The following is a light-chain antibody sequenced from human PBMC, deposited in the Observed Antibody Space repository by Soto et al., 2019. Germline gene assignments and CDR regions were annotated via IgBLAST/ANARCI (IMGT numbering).Light chain of an antibody. CDR1: QSVSTNF. V-gene: IGKV3-20*01. Sequence: EIVLTQSPGTLSLSPGEGATLSCRASQSVSTNFFAWYQQKPGQAPRLLIYGASTRATGIPDRFSGSGSGTDLTLTSSRLEPEDFAVYYCPQSGRTSWTFGQGTKVEIK. J-gene: IGKJ1*01. CDR2: GAS. CDR3: PQSGRTSWT.